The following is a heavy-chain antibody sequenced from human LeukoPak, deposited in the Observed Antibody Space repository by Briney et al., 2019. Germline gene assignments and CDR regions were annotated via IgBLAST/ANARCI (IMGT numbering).Heavy chain of an antibody. CDR1: GGSISSHY. D-gene: IGHD1-1*01. CDR3: ARGGWYNDF. J-gene: IGHJ4*02. Sequence: PSETLSLTCIVSGGSISSHYWSWIRQPPGKGLEWIGYIYYSGSTNYNPSLESRVTISVDTSKNQFSLNLSSVTAADTAVYYCARGGWYNDFWGQGALVTVSS. V-gene: IGHV4-59*08. CDR2: IYYSGST.